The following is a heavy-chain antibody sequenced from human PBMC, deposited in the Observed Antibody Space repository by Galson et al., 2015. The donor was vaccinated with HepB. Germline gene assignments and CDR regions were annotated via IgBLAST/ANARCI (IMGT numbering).Heavy chain of an antibody. CDR3: AKDSSYYDILTGPTQSPYYMDV. CDR2: IWYDGSNK. CDR1: GFTFSSYG. D-gene: IGHD3-9*01. J-gene: IGHJ6*03. Sequence: SLRLSCAASGFTFSSYGMHWVRQAPGKGLEWVAVIWYDGSNKYYADSVKGRFTISRDNSKNTLYLQMNSLRAEDTAVYYRAKDSSYYDILTGPTQSPYYMDVWGKGTTVTVSS. V-gene: IGHV3-33*06.